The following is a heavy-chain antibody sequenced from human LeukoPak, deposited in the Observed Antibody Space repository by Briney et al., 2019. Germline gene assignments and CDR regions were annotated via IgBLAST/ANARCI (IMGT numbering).Heavy chain of an antibody. V-gene: IGHV4-59*01. Sequence: SETLTLTCTVSGGSISSYYWSWIRQPPGKGLEWIGYIYYSGSTNYNPSLKSRVTISVDTSKNQCSLKLSSVTAADTAVYYCARVGYSSGWHGFDPWGQGTLVTVSS. D-gene: IGHD6-19*01. CDR3: ARVGYSSGWHGFDP. J-gene: IGHJ5*02. CDR1: GGSISSYY. CDR2: IYYSGST.